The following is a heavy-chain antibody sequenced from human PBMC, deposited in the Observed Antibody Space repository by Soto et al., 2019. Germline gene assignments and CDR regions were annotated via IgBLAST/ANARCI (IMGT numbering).Heavy chain of an antibody. J-gene: IGHJ5*02. D-gene: IGHD6-19*01. Sequence: QLQLQESGPGLVKPSETLSLTCTVSGGSISSSSYYWGWIRQPPGKGLEWIGSIYYSGSTYYNPSLESRVTISVDTSKNQFALKLSSVTAADTAVYYCARHGGWVAVAMGSGWFDPWGQGTLVTVSS. V-gene: IGHV4-39*01. CDR3: ARHGGWVAVAMGSGWFDP. CDR1: GGSISSSSYY. CDR2: IYYSGST.